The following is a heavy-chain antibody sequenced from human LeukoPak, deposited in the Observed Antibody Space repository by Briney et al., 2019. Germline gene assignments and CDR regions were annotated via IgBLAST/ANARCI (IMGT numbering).Heavy chain of an antibody. Sequence: PGGSLRLSCAASGFTFSRYWMTWVRQAPGKGLEWVANIKEDGSKKNYVDSVKGRFTISRDNAKNSLYLQMNSLRAEDTAVYYCARGLYCSSTSCYDLDYWGQGTLVTVSS. CDR2: IKEDGSKK. CDR1: GFTFSRYW. V-gene: IGHV3-7*01. CDR3: ARGLYCSSTSCYDLDY. D-gene: IGHD2-2*01. J-gene: IGHJ4*02.